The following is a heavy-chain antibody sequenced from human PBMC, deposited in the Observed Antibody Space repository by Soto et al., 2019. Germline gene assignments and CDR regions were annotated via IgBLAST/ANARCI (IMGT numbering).Heavy chain of an antibody. V-gene: IGHV4-34*01. CDR2: INHSGST. Sequence: SETLSLTCAVYGGSFSGYYWSWIRQPPGKGLEWIGEINHSGSTNYNPSLKSRVTISVDTSKNQFSLKLSSVTAADTAVYYCARVDCSSTSCYVGLGWFDPWGQGTLVTVSS. CDR1: GGSFSGYY. J-gene: IGHJ5*02. CDR3: ARVDCSSTSCYVGLGWFDP. D-gene: IGHD2-2*01.